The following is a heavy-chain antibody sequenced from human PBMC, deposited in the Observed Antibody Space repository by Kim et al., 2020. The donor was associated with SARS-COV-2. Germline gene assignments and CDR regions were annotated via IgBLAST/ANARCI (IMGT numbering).Heavy chain of an antibody. CDR1: GFTFSSYA. CDR3: AKRSVVVAEGDDSTPGFDY. V-gene: IGHV3-23*01. CDR2: ISGSGGST. J-gene: IGHJ4*02. D-gene: IGHD2-15*01. Sequence: GGSLRLSCAASGFTFSSYAMSWVRQAPGKGLEWVSAISGSGGSTYYADSVKGRFTISRDNSKNTLYLQMNSLRAEDTAVYYCAKRSVVVAEGDDSTPGFDYGGQGTLVPVSS.